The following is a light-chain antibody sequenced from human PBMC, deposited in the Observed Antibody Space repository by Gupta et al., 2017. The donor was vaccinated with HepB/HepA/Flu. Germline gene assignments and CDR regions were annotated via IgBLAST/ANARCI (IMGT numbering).Light chain of an antibody. J-gene: IGLJ2*01. Sequence: QLVLTQSPSASASLGAPVKLTCTLRSGHSNYAIAWHQQQPEKGPRYLMKVNGDGTNNKGDGIPDRFSGSSSGAERYLTITSLQSEDEADYYCQTWGAGMVFGGGTKLTVL. CDR1: SGHSNYA. V-gene: IGLV4-69*01. CDR3: QTWGAGMV. CDR2: VNGDGTN.